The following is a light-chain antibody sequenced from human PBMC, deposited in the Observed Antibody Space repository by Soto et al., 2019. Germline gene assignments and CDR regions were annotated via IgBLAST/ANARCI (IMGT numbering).Light chain of an antibody. CDR3: ETWDSNTRV. CDR1: SGHSIYS. CDR2: VEGSGTY. Sequence: QAVVTQSSSASASPGSSVNLTCTLSSGHSIYSIAWQQQQPGKAPRYLMKVEGSGTYNKGSGVPDRFSGSSSGTDRFLTISNLQFEDEADYYCETWDSNTRVFGGGTQLTVL. J-gene: IGLJ2*01. V-gene: IGLV4-60*02.